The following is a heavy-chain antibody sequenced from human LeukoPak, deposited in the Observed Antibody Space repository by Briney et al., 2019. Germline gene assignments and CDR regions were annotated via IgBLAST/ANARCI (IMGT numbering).Heavy chain of an antibody. Sequence: SETLSLTCTVSGGSISSYYWSWIRQPPGKGLEWIGYIYYSGTTNYNPSLKSRVTISVDTSKNQFSLKLSSVTAADTAVYYCARQRSTPNWFDPWGQGTLVTVSS. D-gene: IGHD2-2*01. V-gene: IGHV4-59*08. CDR2: IYYSGTT. CDR3: ARQRSTPNWFDP. CDR1: GGSISSYY. J-gene: IGHJ5*02.